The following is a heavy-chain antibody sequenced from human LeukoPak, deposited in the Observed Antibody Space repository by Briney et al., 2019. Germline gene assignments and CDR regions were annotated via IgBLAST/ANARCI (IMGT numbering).Heavy chain of an antibody. V-gene: IGHV4-59*01. D-gene: IGHD6-13*01. CDR3: ARLGVPYSSSWDYFDY. Sequence: PSETLSLTCTVSGGFISSYYWSWIRQPPGKGLEWIGYIYYSGSTNYNPSLKSRVTISVDTSKNQFSLKLSSVTAADTAVYYCARLGVPYSSSWDYFDYWGQGTLVTVSS. CDR1: GGFISSYY. J-gene: IGHJ4*02. CDR2: IYYSGST.